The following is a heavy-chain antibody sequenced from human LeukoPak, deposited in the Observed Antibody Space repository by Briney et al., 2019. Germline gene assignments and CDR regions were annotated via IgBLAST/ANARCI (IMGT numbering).Heavy chain of an antibody. CDR1: GFTFSSYG. Sequence: PGRSLRLSCAASGFTFSSYGMHWVRQAPGKGLEWVAFIQYDVSSGYYADSVKGRFTVSRDNSKNTLYLQMNSLRAEDTAVYYCAREYSGWCIHAFHSWGQGTMVTVSS. V-gene: IGHV3-33*01. D-gene: IGHD5-12*01. J-gene: IGHJ3*02. CDR3: AREYSGWCIHAFHS. CDR2: IQYDVSSG.